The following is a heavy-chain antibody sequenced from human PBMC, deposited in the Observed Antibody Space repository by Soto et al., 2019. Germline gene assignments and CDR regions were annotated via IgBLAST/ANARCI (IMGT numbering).Heavy chain of an antibody. CDR3: TRHVYYFDSSGYRYHFDF. J-gene: IGHJ4*02. CDR1: GGSFSDYY. CDR2: ILHTGNT. Sequence: SETLSLTCAVYGGSFSDYYWSWIRQPPGKGLEWIGEILHTGNTNYNPSLKSRVTVSVDTSKNQFSLKLSSVTAADTAVYYCTRHVYYFDSSGYRYHFDFWGQGTLVTVSS. V-gene: IGHV4-34*12. D-gene: IGHD3-22*01.